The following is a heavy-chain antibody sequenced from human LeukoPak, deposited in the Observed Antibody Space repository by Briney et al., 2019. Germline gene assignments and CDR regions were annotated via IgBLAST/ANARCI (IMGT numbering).Heavy chain of an antibody. CDR1: GFTFSTNW. Sequence: PGGSLRLSCAASGFTFSTNWMYRVRQAPGKGLVWVSRINSDGRSMGYADSVKGRFTISRDNAYNTLYLQMNSLRAEDTALYYCASGGRVGDIFDIWGQGTMVRVSS. D-gene: IGHD2-15*01. CDR3: ASGGRVGDIFDI. V-gene: IGHV3-74*01. CDR2: INSDGRSM. J-gene: IGHJ3*02.